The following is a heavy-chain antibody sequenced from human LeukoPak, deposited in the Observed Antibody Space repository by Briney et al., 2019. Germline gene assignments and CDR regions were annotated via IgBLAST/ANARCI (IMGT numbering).Heavy chain of an antibody. Sequence: SETLSLTCTVSGGSISSYYWSWIRQPPGKGLEWIGDVSHGGRNNYNPSLQSRVTLSVDRSKSQFSLRLTSVTAADTAVYFCARLFLMDSLDTATPTRFDPWGQGTLVTVSS. V-gene: IGHV4-59*12. CDR2: VSHGGRN. CDR1: GGSISSYY. CDR3: ARLFLMDSLDTATPTRFDP. D-gene: IGHD3/OR15-3a*01. J-gene: IGHJ5*02.